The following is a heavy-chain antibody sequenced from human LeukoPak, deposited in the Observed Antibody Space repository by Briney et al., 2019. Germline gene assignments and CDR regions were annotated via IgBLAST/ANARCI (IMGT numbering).Heavy chain of an antibody. D-gene: IGHD3-10*01. Sequence: SETLSLTCAVYGGSFSGYYWSWIRQPPGKGLEWIGEINHSGSTNYNPSLKSRVTISVDTSKNQFSLKLSSVTAADTAVYYCARSPDYYGSGSYYTPLDNWFDPWGQGTLVTVSS. CDR3: ARSPDYYGSGSYYTPLDNWFDP. J-gene: IGHJ5*02. V-gene: IGHV4-34*01. CDR1: GGSFSGYY. CDR2: INHSGST.